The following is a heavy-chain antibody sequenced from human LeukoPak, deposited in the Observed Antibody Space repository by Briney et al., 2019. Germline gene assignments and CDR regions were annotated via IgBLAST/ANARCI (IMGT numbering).Heavy chain of an antibody. V-gene: IGHV1-69*01. CDR1: GGTFSSYA. CDR2: IIPIFGTA. Sequence: SVKVSCKASGGTFSSYAISWARQAPGQGLEWMGGIIPIFGTANYAQKFQGRVTITADESTSTAYMELSSLRSEDTAVYYCARDKSGSGWSGDYWGQGTLVTVSS. CDR3: ARDKSGSGWSGDY. J-gene: IGHJ4*02. D-gene: IGHD6-19*01.